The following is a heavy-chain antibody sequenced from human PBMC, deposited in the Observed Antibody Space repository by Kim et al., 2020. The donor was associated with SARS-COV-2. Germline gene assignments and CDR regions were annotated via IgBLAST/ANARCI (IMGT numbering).Heavy chain of an antibody. CDR3: ARQGQTASHSMGPFDP. CDR1: GGSISNTIYS. V-gene: IGHV4-39*01. D-gene: IGHD1-26*01. Sequence: SETLSLTCSVSGGSISNTIYSWAWIRQPPGKGLEWIGALHFSGSIYYTPSLESRVTISVDTSNNQFSLKLSSVTAADMAIYYCARQGQTASHSMGPFDP. CDR2: LHFSGSI. J-gene: IGHJ5*02.